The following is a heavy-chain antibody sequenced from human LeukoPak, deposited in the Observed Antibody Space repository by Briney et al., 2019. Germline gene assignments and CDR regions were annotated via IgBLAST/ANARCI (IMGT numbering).Heavy chain of an antibody. V-gene: IGHV1-18*01. CDR1: GYTFTTYN. CDR2: ISGYNGNT. D-gene: IGHD3-22*01. CDR3: ASLKNYYDSSGYLVTDAFDI. Sequence: GASVKVSCKASGYTFTTYNINWERQAPGQGLEWMGWISGYNGNTNYAQKLQGRVTMTTDTSTSTAYMELRSLKSDDTAVYYCASLKNYYDSSGYLVTDAFDIWGQGTMVTVSS. J-gene: IGHJ3*02.